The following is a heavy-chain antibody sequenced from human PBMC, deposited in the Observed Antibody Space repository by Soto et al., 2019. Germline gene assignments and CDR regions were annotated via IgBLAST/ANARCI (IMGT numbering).Heavy chain of an antibody. CDR1: GFTFSSSS. CDR2: IVVGSGDT. Sequence: GASVKVSCKASGFTFSSSSVQWVRQARGQRLEWIGWIVVGSGDTNYAQKFQERVTITRDMSTTTAYMDLSSLRSEDTAVYYCAAERLLYGMGVWDQGTTVTVSS. CDR3: AAERLLYGMGV. V-gene: IGHV1-58*01. J-gene: IGHJ6*02.